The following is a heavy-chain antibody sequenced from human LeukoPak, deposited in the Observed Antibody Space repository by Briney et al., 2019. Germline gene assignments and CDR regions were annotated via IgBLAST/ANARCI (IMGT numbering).Heavy chain of an antibody. Sequence: GASVKVSCKASGYTFTSYDINWVRQATGQGLEWMGWMNPNSGNTGYAQKFQGRVTMTRNTSISTAYMELSSLRSEDTAVYYCARGRGYSWLNWFDRWGQGTLVTVSS. D-gene: IGHD5-12*01. V-gene: IGHV1-8*01. CDR3: ARGRGYSWLNWFDR. J-gene: IGHJ5*02. CDR1: GYTFTSYD. CDR2: MNPNSGNT.